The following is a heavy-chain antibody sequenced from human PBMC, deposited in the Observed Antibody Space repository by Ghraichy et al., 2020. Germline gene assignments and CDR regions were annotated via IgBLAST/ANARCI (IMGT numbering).Heavy chain of an antibody. D-gene: IGHD3-10*01. Sequence: SETLSLTCADYGGSFSGYYWSWIRQPPGKGLEWIGEINHSGSTNYNTSLKSRVTISVDTSKNQFSLKLSSVTAADTAVYYCARGVTMVRGRQYYYGMDVWGQGTTVTVSS. CDR3: ARGVTMVRGRQYYYGMDV. V-gene: IGHV4-34*01. CDR2: INHSGST. CDR1: GGSFSGYY. J-gene: IGHJ6*02.